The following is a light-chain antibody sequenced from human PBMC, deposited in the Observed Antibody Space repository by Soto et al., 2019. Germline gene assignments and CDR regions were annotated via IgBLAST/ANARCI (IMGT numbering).Light chain of an antibody. CDR2: DAS. CDR1: QSVSSN. CDR3: QQYHNLWT. Sequence: EIVMTQSPATLSVSPGESATLSCRASQSVSSNLAWHKQKPGQAPRLLMYDASTRATGIPARLSGSGSGTEFTLTISSMKSEDFAVYYCQQYHNLWTFGQGTKVDIK. J-gene: IGKJ1*01. V-gene: IGKV3-15*01.